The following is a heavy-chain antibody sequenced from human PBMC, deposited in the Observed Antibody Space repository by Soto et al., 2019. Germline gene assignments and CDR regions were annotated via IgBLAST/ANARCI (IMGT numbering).Heavy chain of an antibody. D-gene: IGHD1-26*01. CDR1: EFTVSRNY. Sequence: VGSLRLSCAASEFTVSRNYMNWVRQAPGKGLECVSTIYSGGSTYYADSVKGRFTISRDNSKNTLYLQMNNLRAEDTAVYYCAGRVGATNYSMDVWGQGTTVTVSS. CDR3: AGRVGATNYSMDV. J-gene: IGHJ6*02. CDR2: IYSGGST. V-gene: IGHV3-53*01.